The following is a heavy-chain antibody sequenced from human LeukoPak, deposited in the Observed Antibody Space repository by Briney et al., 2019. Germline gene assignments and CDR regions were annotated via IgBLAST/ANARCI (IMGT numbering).Heavy chain of an antibody. CDR3: ARDSSDVRDDYGDV. D-gene: IGHD4-17*01. V-gene: IGHV3-48*02. Sequence: GGSLRLSCAASAFTFSSYSMNWVRQAPGKGLEWVSYISSSSSTIYYADSVKGRFTISRDNAKNSLYLQMNSLRDEDTAVYYCARDSSDVRDDYGDVWGQGTLVTVSS. CDR2: ISSSSSTI. J-gene: IGHJ4*02. CDR1: AFTFSSYS.